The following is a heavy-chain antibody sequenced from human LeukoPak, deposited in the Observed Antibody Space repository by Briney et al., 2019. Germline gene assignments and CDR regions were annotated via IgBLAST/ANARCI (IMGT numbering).Heavy chain of an antibody. Sequence: GGSLRLSCAASGFTFSSYEMNWVRQAPGKGLEWVSYISSSGSTIYYADSVKGRFTISRDNAKNSLYLQMSSLRAEDTAVYYCASNSLELAYYFDYWGQGTLVTVSS. CDR2: ISSSGSTI. CDR1: GFTFSSYE. D-gene: IGHD6-13*01. J-gene: IGHJ4*02. CDR3: ASNSLELAYYFDY. V-gene: IGHV3-48*03.